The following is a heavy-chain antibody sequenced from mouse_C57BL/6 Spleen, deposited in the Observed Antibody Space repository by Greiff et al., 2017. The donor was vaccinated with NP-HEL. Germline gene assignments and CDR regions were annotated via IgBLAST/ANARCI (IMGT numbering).Heavy chain of an antibody. Sequence: QVQLKQPGTELVKPGASVKLSCKASGYTFTSYWMHWVKQRPGQGLEWIGNINPSNGGTNYNEKFKSKATLTVDKSSSTAYMQLSSLTSEDSAVYYCARYGYWTSYWYFDVWGTGTTVTVSS. J-gene: IGHJ1*03. CDR1: GYTFTSYW. CDR3: ARYGYWTSYWYFDV. V-gene: IGHV1-53*01. CDR2: INPSNGGT. D-gene: IGHD2-2*01.